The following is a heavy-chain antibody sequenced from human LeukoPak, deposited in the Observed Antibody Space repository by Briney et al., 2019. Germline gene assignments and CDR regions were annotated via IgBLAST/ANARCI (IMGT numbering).Heavy chain of an antibody. CDR3: ARRHNYYYYMDV. J-gene: IGHJ6*03. CDR1: GFTFSSYA. Sequence: GGSLRLSCAASGFTFSSYAMHWVRQAPGKAPEYVSAISSNGVNTYYADSVRGKFTISRDNSKNTLYLQMGSLRSEDMAVYYCARRHNYYYYMDVWGKGTTVTVSS. CDR2: ISSNGVNT. V-gene: IGHV3-64*02.